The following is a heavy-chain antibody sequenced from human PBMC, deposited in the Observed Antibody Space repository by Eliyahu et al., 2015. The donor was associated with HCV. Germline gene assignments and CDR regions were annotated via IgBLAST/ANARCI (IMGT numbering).Heavy chain of an antibody. CDR1: GFTFSSYS. J-gene: IGHJ4*02. CDR3: ARDPLVGATSFWDYYFDY. V-gene: IGHV3-48*01. D-gene: IGHD1-26*01. Sequence: EVQLVESGGGLVQPGGSLRLSCAASGFTFSSYSMNWVRQAPGKGLEWVSYIDSSSSTVYYADSVKGRFTISRDNAKNSLYLQMNSLRAEDTAVYYCARDPLVGATSFWDYYFDYWGQGTLVTVSS. CDR2: IDSSSSTV.